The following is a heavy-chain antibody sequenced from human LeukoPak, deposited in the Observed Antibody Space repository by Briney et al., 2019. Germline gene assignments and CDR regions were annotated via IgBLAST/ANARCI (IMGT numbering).Heavy chain of an antibody. CDR2: INHSGST. CDR3: ARGSRHYGDYPN. V-gene: IGHV4-31*03. J-gene: IGHJ4*02. Sequence: PSQTLSLTCTVSGGSISSGGYYWSWIRQHPGKGLEWIGEINHSGSTNYNPSLKSRVTISVDTSKNQFSLKLSSVTAADTAVYYCARGSRHYGDYPNWGQGTLVTVSS. CDR1: GGSISSGGYY. D-gene: IGHD4-17*01.